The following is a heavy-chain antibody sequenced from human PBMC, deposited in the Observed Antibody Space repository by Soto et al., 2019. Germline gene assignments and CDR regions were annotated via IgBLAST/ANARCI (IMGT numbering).Heavy chain of an antibody. D-gene: IGHD6-13*01. Sequence: GGSLRLSCAASGFTFRNYAMTWVRQAPGKGLEWVSTIRASGDSTYYADSVKGRITISRDNSKNTVYLQMNTLEAEDTALYYCASLVSSSATFTDFDTWGQGTLVTVSS. CDR1: GFTFRNYA. V-gene: IGHV3-23*01. CDR2: IRASGDST. CDR3: ASLVSSSATFTDFDT. J-gene: IGHJ4*03.